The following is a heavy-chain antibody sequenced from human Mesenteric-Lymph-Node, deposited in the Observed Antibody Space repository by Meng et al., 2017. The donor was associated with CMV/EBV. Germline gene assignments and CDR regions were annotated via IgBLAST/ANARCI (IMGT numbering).Heavy chain of an antibody. J-gene: IGHJ4*02. CDR3: ARMYYDILTGQSLFLDY. D-gene: IGHD3-9*01. Sequence: QVQLVESGGXXVKPGXSLRLSCAASGFTFSDYYMSWIRQAPGKGLEWVSYISSSSSYTNYADSVKGRFTISRDNAKNSLYLQMNSLRAEDTAVYYCARMYYDILTGQSLFLDYWGQGTLVTVSS. CDR1: GFTFSDYY. CDR2: ISSSSSYT. V-gene: IGHV3-11*06.